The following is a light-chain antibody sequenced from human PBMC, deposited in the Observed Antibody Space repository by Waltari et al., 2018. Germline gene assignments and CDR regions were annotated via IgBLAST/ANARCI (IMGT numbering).Light chain of an antibody. Sequence: QTVVTQEASLTVSPGGTVPLTCASSTGAVTSGHYSNWFQQKPGQAPRALIYSTSNKYSWTPARFSGSLLGGKVALTLSGAQPEDEAEYYCLLYYGGVWVCGGGTKLTVL. CDR1: TGAVTSGHY. J-gene: IGLJ3*02. V-gene: IGLV7-43*01. CDR3: LLYYGGVWV. CDR2: STS.